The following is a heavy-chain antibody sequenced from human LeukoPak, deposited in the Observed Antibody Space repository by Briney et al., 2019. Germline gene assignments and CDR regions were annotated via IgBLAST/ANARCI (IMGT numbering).Heavy chain of an antibody. D-gene: IGHD3-22*01. V-gene: IGHV3-7*01. J-gene: IGHJ1*01. Sequence: GGSLRLSCTASGFIFSTYWMTWVRQAPGKRPEWLGHIKQDGSEKYYLDSVKGRFTISRDNAKNSLYLQMNGLRVEDAAVYYCATYSSLNRREFQYWGQGTLLTVSS. CDR3: ATYSSLNRREFQY. CDR2: IKQDGSEK. CDR1: GFIFSTYW.